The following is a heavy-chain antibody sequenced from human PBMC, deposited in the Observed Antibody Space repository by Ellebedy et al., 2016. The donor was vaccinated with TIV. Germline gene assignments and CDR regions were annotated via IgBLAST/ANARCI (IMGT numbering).Heavy chain of an antibody. J-gene: IGHJ5*02. D-gene: IGHD2-15*01. V-gene: IGHV4-61*02. CDR2: IYTSGST. CDR3: ARDRIGPDWFDP. CDR1: GGSISSGSYY. Sequence: LRLXXTVSGGSISSGSYYWSWIRQPAGKGLEWIGRIYTSGSTNYNPSLKSRVTMSVDTSKNQFSLKLSSVTAADTAVYYCARDRIGPDWFDPWGQGTLVTVSS.